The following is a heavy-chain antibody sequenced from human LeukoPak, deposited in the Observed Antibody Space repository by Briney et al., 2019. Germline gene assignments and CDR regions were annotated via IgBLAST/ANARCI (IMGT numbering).Heavy chain of an antibody. J-gene: IGHJ3*02. CDR3: ARHSAQSGSYLGGSAFDI. CDR2: TYYRSKWYN. V-gene: IGHV6-1*01. Sequence: SQTLSLTCAISGDSVSSNSAAWNWIRQSPSRGLEWLGRTYYRSKWYNDYAVSVKSRITINPDTSKNQFSLQLNSVTPEDTAVYYCARHSAQSGSYLGGSAFDIWGQGTMVTVSS. D-gene: IGHD1-26*01. CDR1: GDSVSSNSAA.